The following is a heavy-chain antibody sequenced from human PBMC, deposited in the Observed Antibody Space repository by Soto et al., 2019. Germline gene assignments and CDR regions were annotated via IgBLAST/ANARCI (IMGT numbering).Heavy chain of an antibody. D-gene: IGHD1-26*01. J-gene: IGHJ4*02. CDR2: IKQDGSGK. Sequence: TGGSLRLSCAASGISFSSYWMTWVRQAPGKGLEWVANIKQDGSGKYYADSVTGRFTVSRDNAKNSLYLQMNSLRAEDTALYYCATAGVGITTGDFHSWGQGTLVTVSS. CDR3: ATAGVGITTGDFHS. V-gene: IGHV3-7*01. CDR1: GISFSSYW.